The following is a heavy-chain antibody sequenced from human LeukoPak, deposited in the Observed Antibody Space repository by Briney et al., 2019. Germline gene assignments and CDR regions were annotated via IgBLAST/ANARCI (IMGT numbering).Heavy chain of an antibody. Sequence: ASVKVSCKASGGTFSSYAISWVRQAPGQGLEWMGRIIPILGIANYAQKFQGRVTITADKSTSTAYMELSSLRSEDTAVYYCARVTGGSSGPTYFDYWGQGTPVTVSS. CDR1: GGTFSSYA. CDR3: ARVTGGSSGPTYFDY. V-gene: IGHV1-69*04. J-gene: IGHJ4*02. CDR2: IIPILGIA. D-gene: IGHD3-22*01.